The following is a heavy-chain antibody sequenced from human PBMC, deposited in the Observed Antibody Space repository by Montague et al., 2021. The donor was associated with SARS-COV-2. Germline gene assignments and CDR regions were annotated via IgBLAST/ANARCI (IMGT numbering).Heavy chain of an antibody. V-gene: IGHV4-39*02. J-gene: IGHJ3*01. D-gene: IGHD3-22*01. CDR2: IYYNGKT. CDR1: GGSITNNIDY. CDR3: ARLKRYVDRSGSPSAFDF. Sequence: SETLSLTCTVSGGSITNNIDYWACLRHPPGKDLEWIRSIYYNGKTYSNPSLQSRLTISVVTSKNHFTLKLSSVTAAETAVYYCARLKRYVDRSGSPSAFDFWGQGTKVTVSS.